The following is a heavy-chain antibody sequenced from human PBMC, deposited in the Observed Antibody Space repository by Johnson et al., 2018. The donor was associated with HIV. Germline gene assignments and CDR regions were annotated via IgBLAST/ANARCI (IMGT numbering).Heavy chain of an antibody. CDR3: TKARLYSSTWMNEALQI. J-gene: IGHJ3*02. V-gene: IGHV3-23*04. D-gene: IGHD6-13*01. Sequence: VQLVESGGDLVQPGGSLRLSCVASGFNASSSYMSWVRQAPGRGLEWVSGISGSAGSTYYTGSVKGRFTISRDNSKNTLFLQMNSLRVDDTAVYYCTKARLYSSTWMNEALQIWGQGTKVTVSS. CDR2: ISGSAGST. CDR1: GFNASSSY.